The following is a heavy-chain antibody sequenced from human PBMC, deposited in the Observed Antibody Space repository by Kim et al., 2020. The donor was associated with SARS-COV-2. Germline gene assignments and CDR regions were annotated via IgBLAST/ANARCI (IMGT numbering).Heavy chain of an antibody. V-gene: IGHV3-74*01. CDR3: ASQYSRSWLGDWFDP. CDR2: INSDGSST. J-gene: IGHJ5*02. D-gene: IGHD6-13*01. CDR1: GFTFSSYW. Sequence: GGSLRLSCAASGFTFSSYWMHWVRQAPGKGLVWVSRINSDGSSTNYADSVKGRFTISRDNAKNTLFLQMNSLRAEDTAVYYCASQYSRSWLGDWFDPWGQGTLVTVSS.